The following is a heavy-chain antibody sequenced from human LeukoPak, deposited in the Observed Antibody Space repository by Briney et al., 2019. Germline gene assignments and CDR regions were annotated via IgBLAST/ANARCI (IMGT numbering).Heavy chain of an antibody. J-gene: IGHJ4*02. CDR2: IIPILGIA. D-gene: IGHD4-17*01. CDR1: GGTFSSYA. CDR3: AREYVTTVTHFDY. V-gene: IGHV1-69*04. Sequence: GSSVKVSCKASGGTFSSYAISWVRQAPGQGLDWMGRIIPILGIANYAQKFQGRVTITADKSTSTGFMAVSSLRSECTAVYYCAREYVTTVTHFDYWGQGTLVTVSS.